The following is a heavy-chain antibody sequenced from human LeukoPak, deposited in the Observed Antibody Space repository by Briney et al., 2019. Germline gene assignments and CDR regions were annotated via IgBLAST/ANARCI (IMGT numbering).Heavy chain of an antibody. V-gene: IGHV4-39*01. CDR2: IYYSGST. D-gene: IGHD6-19*01. CDR3: ARHLAYSSWFDP. Sequence: PSETLSLTCTVSGGSISSSSYSWGWIRQPPGKGLEWIGSIYYSGSTYDNPSLKSRVTISVDTSKNQFSLKLSSVTAADTAVYYCARHLAYSSWFDPWGQGTLVTVSS. J-gene: IGHJ5*02. CDR1: GGSISSSSYS.